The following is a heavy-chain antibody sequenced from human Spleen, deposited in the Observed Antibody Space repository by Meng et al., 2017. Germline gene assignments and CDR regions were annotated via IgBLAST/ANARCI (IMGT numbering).Heavy chain of an antibody. V-gene: IGHV3-15*01. J-gene: IGHJ4*02. D-gene: IGHD6-13*01. CDR2: IKSNSDGGTT. CDR1: GFSFTDAW. Sequence: GESLKISCVASGFSFTDAWMSWVRQAPGKGLEWVGRIKSNSDGGTTDYAAPVKGRFTISRDDSKNTLYLQMNSLITEDTAVYFCATGAAAADHWCQGTLVTVSS. CDR3: ATGAAAADH.